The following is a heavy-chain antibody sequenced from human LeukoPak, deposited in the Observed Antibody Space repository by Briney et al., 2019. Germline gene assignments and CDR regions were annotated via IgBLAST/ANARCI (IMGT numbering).Heavy chain of an antibody. Sequence: SETLSLTCTVSGGSISSSSYYWGWIRQPPGKGLEWIGSIYYSGSTYYNPSLKSRVTISVDTSKNQFSLKLSSVTAADTAVYYCARGGTRGWFDPWGQGTLVTVSS. J-gene: IGHJ5*02. CDR3: ARGGTRGWFDP. CDR2: IYYSGST. V-gene: IGHV4-39*07. CDR1: GGSISSSSYY. D-gene: IGHD3-10*01.